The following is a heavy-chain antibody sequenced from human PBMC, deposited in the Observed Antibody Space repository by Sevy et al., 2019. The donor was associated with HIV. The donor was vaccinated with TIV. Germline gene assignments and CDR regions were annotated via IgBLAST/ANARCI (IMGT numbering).Heavy chain of an antibody. V-gene: IGHV3-9*01. CDR3: AKDMGATLVPGYCYDETCWPRDGFDI. CDR2: VSWNSASI. J-gene: IGHJ3*02. CDR1: GFTFDDYA. D-gene: IGHD2-2*03. Sequence: GGSLRLSCAASGFTFDDYAMHWVRQAPGEGLEWVSGVSWNSASIGYADSVRGRFTISRDNAKKSLSLEMNSLTTEDTAFYFCAKDMGATLVPGYCYDETCWPRDGFDIWGHGTMVTVSS.